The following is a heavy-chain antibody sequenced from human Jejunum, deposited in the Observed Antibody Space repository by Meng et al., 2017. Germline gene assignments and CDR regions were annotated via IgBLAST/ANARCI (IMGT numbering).Heavy chain of an antibody. CDR3: AHGGLSSGWYYPEH. J-gene: IGHJ4*02. D-gene: IGHD6-19*01. CDR1: GFSLSNSGVD. Sequence: QITLKESGPTLVKPTQTLPLTCIFSGFSLSNSGVDVGWIRQPPGKDLEGLALIYWDDDKRSSPSLKRRLTITTDTSKNQVVLTMTNIDPVDTSTYYCAHGGLSSGWYYPEHWGQGILVTVSS. V-gene: IGHV2-5*02. CDR2: IYWDDDK.